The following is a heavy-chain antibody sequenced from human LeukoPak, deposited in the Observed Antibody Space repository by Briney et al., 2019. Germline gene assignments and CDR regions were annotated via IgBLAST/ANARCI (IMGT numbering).Heavy chain of an antibody. CDR3: ARAGIAAAGTLVDAFDI. CDR2: IYYSGST. Sequence: SETLSLTCTVSGGSISSSSYYWGWIRQPPGKGLGWIGSIYYSGSTNYNPSLKSRVTISVDKSKNQFSLKLSSVTAADTAVYYCARAGIAAAGTLVDAFDIWGQGTMVTVSS. V-gene: IGHV4-39*07. CDR1: GGSISSSSYY. J-gene: IGHJ3*02. D-gene: IGHD6-13*01.